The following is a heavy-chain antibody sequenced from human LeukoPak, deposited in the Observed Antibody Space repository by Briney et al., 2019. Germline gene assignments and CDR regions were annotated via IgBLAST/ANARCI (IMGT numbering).Heavy chain of an antibody. D-gene: IGHD2-2*03. CDR1: GFTFSSYA. CDR3: ARDGYCSSTSCSLYYYYYYGMDV. J-gene: IGHJ6*02. Sequence: PGGSLRLSCAASGFTFSSYAMSWVRQAPGKGLEWVSSIGGSGGSTYYADSVKGRFTISRDNSKNSLYLQMNSLRAEDTAVYYCARDGYCSSTSCSLYYYYYYGMDVWGQGTTVTVSS. CDR2: IGGSGGST. V-gene: IGHV3-23*01.